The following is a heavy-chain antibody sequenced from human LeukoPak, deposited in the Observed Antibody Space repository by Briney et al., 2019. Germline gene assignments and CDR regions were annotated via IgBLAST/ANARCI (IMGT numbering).Heavy chain of an antibody. V-gene: IGHV3-21*01. J-gene: IGHJ4*02. Sequence: GGSLRLSCAASGFTFSSLDMAWVRQAPGKGLEWVSGISASGSNTFYADSVKGRFTISRDNAKNSLYLQMNSLRAEDTAVYYCARDQYQVYWGQGTLVTVSS. CDR2: ISASGSNT. D-gene: IGHD4-11*01. CDR3: ARDQYQVY. CDR1: GFTFSSLD.